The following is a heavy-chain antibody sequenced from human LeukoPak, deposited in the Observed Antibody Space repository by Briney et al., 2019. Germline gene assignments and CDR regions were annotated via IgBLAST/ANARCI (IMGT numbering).Heavy chain of an antibody. CDR3: ARDHRSWYYFDY. D-gene: IGHD6-13*01. CDR2: INPSGLWS. CDR1: GYTFTTHY. J-gene: IGHJ4*02. Sequence: ASVKVSCKASGYTFTTHYMHWVRQAPGQGLEWMGVINPSGLWSSSAQKLQGRVTMTTDTSTSTAYMELRSLRSDDTAVYYCARDHRSWYYFDYWGQGTLVTVSS. V-gene: IGHV1-46*01.